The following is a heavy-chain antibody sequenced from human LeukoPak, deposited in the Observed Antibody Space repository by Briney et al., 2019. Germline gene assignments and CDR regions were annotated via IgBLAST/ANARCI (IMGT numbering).Heavy chain of an antibody. J-gene: IGHJ4*02. V-gene: IGHV3-11*04. CDR1: GFTFSIYW. Sequence: GGSLRLSCAASGFTFSIYWMSWFRQAPGKGLEWVSYISSSGSTIYYADSVQGRFTISRDNAKNSLYLQMNSLRAEDTAVYYCARGRGFAGAPADYWGQGTLVTVSS. D-gene: IGHD1-14*01. CDR3: ARGRGFAGAPADY. CDR2: ISSSGSTI.